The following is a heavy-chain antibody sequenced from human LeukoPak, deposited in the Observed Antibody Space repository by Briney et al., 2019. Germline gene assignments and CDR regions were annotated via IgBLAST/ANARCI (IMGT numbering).Heavy chain of an antibody. CDR2: ISGSGGST. CDR3: ARRSGVAVAGAFDY. CDR1: GFTFSSYG. V-gene: IGHV3-23*01. Sequence: RGSLRLSCAASGFTFSSYGMSWVRQAPGKRLEWVSAISGSGGSTYYADSVKGRFTISRDNSKNTLYLQMNSLRAEDTAVYFCARRSGVAVAGAFDYWGQGTLVTVSS. J-gene: IGHJ4*02. D-gene: IGHD6-19*01.